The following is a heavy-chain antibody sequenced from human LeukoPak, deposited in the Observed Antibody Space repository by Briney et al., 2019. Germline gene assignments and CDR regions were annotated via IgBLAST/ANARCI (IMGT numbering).Heavy chain of an antibody. J-gene: IGHJ3*02. V-gene: IGHV4-30-2*06. CDR2: IYDRGPA. CDR3: ARDDSSGWSDGPHDAFDI. Sequence: SQTLSLTCTVSGGAIASGGYSWNWIRQSPGKGLEWIGCIYDRGPAYYNPSLKSRFTISMDRPKNQFFLNVTSLTAADTAVYYCARDDSSGWSDGPHDAFDIWGQGTMVTVSS. CDR1: GGAIASGGYS. D-gene: IGHD6-19*01.